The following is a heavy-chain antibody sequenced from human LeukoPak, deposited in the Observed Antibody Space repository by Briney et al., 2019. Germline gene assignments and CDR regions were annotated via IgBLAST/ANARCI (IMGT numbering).Heavy chain of an antibody. D-gene: IGHD2-2*01. Sequence: PGGSLRLSCAASGFTFSSYTMNWVRQAPGKGLEWDSTISPSSSYIYYADSVKGRFTISRDNAKNSLYLQMNSLRPEDTAVYYCARDPVVPDDGYYFDYWGQGTLVTVSS. CDR1: GFTFSSYT. V-gene: IGHV3-21*01. J-gene: IGHJ4*02. CDR2: ISPSSSYI. CDR3: ARDPVVPDDGYYFDY.